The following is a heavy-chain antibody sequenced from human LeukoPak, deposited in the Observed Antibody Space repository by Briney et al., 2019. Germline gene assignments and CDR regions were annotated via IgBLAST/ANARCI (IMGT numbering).Heavy chain of an antibody. CDR1: GGSLSSYY. CDR2: IYYSGST. J-gene: IGHJ4*02. D-gene: IGHD4-17*01. CDR3: ARERGDFVIDY. V-gene: IGHV4-59*01. Sequence: SETLSLTCTVSGGSLSSYYWSWIRQPPGKGLEWIGYIYYSGSTNYNPSLKSRLTISIDTSKNQFSLKLSSVTAADTAVYYCARERGDFVIDYWGQGTLVTVSS.